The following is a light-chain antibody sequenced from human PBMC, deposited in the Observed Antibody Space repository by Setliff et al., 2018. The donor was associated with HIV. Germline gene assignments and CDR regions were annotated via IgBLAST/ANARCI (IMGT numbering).Light chain of an antibody. CDR1: SSDVGGYNY. CDR3: NSYSGSSTLV. Sequence: QSALTQPPSASGSPGQSVTISCTGTSSDVGGYNYVSWYQQHPGKAPKLMIYEVSKRPSGVPDRFSGSKSGNTASLTVSGLQAEDEADYYCNSYSGSSTLVFGGGTKVTVL. CDR2: EVS. J-gene: IGLJ2*01. V-gene: IGLV2-8*01.